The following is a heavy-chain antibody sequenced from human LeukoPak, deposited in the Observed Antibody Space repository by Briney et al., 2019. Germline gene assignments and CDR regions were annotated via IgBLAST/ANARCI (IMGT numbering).Heavy chain of an antibody. CDR2: IYYSGST. J-gene: IGHJ4*02. V-gene: IGHV4-30-4*01. D-gene: IGHD3-9*01. CDR1: GGSISSGDYY. CDR3: ARDLHLTGYYDY. Sequence: PSETLSLTCTVSGGSISSGDYYWRWIRQPPGKGLEWIGYIYYSGSTYYNPSLKSRVTISVDTSKNQFSLKLSSVTAADTAVYYCARDLHLTGYYDYWGQGTLVTVSS.